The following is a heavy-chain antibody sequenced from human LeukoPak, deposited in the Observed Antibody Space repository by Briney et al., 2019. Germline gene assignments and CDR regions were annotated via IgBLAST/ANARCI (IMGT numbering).Heavy chain of an antibody. D-gene: IGHD2-8*01. V-gene: IGHV1-2*02. Sequence: PWASVKVSCKASGYSFTGNYMHWVRQAPGQGFEWMGWINPNTGGTNYAQKFKGRVLMTRDTSISTAYLELSSLKSDDTAVYYCARVGYCSRGVCYNYDYWGQGTQVTVSS. J-gene: IGHJ4*02. CDR1: GYSFTGNY. CDR3: ARVGYCSRGVCYNYDY. CDR2: INPNTGGT.